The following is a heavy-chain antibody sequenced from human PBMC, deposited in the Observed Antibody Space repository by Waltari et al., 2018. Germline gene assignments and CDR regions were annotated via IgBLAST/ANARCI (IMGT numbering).Heavy chain of an antibody. Sequence: EVQLVESGGGLVQPGGSLRLSCAASGFTFSHYWMSWVRQAPGKGLEWVANIKQDGSEKYSVDSVKGRFTISRDNAKNSLSLQMNSLRAEDTAVYFCARLYNTGWYGFDYWGQGTLVTVSS. D-gene: IGHD6-19*01. J-gene: IGHJ4*02. CDR1: GFTFSHYW. V-gene: IGHV3-7*01. CDR3: ARLYNTGWYGFDY. CDR2: IKQDGSEK.